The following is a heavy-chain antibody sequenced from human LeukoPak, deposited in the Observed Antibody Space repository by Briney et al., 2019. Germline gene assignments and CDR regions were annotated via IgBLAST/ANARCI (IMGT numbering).Heavy chain of an antibody. CDR1: GFTFSNYP. CDR2: ISFDGSNK. CDR3: ARVRHCSDSSCSGVLDY. J-gene: IGHJ4*02. D-gene: IGHD2-15*01. V-gene: IGHV3-30*04. Sequence: GGSLRLSCAASGFTFSNYPMHWVRQAPGKGLEWVAVISFDGSNKYCADSVKGRFTISRDTSRNTLNLQMNSLRAEDTAVYYCARVRHCSDSSCSGVLDYWGQGTLVIVSS.